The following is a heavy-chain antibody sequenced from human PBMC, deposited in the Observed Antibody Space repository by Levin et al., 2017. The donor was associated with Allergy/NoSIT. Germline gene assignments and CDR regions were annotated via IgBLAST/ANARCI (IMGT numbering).Heavy chain of an antibody. D-gene: IGHD1-26*01. Sequence: GESLKISCKASGYTFTDYYIHWVRQAPGQGLEWMGRVSPDTDGTNFAQTFQGRVTITRDTSINTAYMELSSLTSDDTAVYYCARDEGATIAFDCWGQGPLVPGSS. V-gene: IGHV1-2*06. CDR1: GYTFTDYY. CDR3: ARDEGATIAFDC. J-gene: IGHJ4*02. CDR2: VSPDTDGT.